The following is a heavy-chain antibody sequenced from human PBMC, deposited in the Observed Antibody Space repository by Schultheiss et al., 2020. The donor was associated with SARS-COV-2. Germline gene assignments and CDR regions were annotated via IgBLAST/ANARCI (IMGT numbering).Heavy chain of an antibody. Sequence: GGSLRLSCAASGFTFSNAWMNWVRQAPGKGLEWVGRIKSKTDGGTTDYAAPVKGRFTISRDDSKNTLYLQMNSLKTEDTAVYYCTTRTGVVVVAGIYYYYGMDVWGQGTTVTVSS. J-gene: IGHJ6*02. V-gene: IGHV3-15*07. CDR3: TTRTGVVVVAGIYYYYGMDV. D-gene: IGHD2-15*01. CDR1: GFTFSNAW. CDR2: IKSKTDGGTT.